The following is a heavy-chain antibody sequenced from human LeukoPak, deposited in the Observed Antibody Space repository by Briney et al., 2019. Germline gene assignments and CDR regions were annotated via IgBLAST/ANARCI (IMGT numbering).Heavy chain of an antibody. CDR1: GFTFSTYW. CDR2: INTDGSGT. V-gene: IGHV3-74*01. CDR3: ARRRAVTMVRGVIGFDP. J-gene: IGHJ5*02. Sequence: GGSLRLSCAASGFTFSTYWMHWVRQAPGKGLVWVSHINTDGSGTSYADSVKGRFTISRDNAKNTLYLQMNSLRAEDTAVYYCARRRAVTMVRGVIGFDPWGQGTLVTVSS. D-gene: IGHD3-10*01.